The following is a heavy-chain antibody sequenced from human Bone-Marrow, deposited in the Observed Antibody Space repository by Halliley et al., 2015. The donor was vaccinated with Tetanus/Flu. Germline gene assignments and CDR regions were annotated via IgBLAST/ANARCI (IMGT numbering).Heavy chain of an antibody. CDR2: IFYSGST. D-gene: IGHD6-19*01. J-gene: IGHJ4*02. CDR3: ARDSYGNGWFFDY. Sequence: EGIGYIFYSGSTNYNPSLKSRVTISVDTSKNQLSLKLRSVTAADTAVYYCARDSYGNGWFFDYWGQGTLVTVSS. V-gene: IGHV4-59*01.